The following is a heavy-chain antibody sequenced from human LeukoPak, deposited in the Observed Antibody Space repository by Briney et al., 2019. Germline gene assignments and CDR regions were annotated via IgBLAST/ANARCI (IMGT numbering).Heavy chain of an antibody. D-gene: IGHD3-16*01. CDR1: GYTFTTYG. J-gene: IGHJ5*02. V-gene: IGHV1-18*01. CDR2: ISGYNGNT. CDR3: ARTSHESVLYWFDP. Sequence: ASVKVSFKASGYTFTTYGIGWVRQAPGQGLEWMGWISGYNGNTNYAQKFQGRVTMTTDTSTSTAYMELRSLRSDDTAVYYCARTSHESVLYWFDPWGQGTLVNVSS.